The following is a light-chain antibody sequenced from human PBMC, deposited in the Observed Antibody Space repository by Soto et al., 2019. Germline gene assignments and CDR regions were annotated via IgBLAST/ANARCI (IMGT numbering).Light chain of an antibody. CDR3: HQYYSLPLT. CDR1: QSLLYSPDNKNY. J-gene: IGKJ4*01. V-gene: IGKV4-1*01. Sequence: DVVVTQSPVSLAVSLGERATINCKSSQSLLYSPDNKNYLAWNQQKQGQPPKLLIYWASTRASGVPARFNGSGSGTDFTLTITSLQADDVALYYCHQYYSLPLTFGGGTKVET. CDR2: WAS.